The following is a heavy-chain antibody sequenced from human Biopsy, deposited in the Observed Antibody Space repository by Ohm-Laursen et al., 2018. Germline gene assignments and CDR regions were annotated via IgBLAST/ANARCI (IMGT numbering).Heavy chain of an antibody. D-gene: IGHD2-2*01. V-gene: IGHV4-59*07. CDR3: ARMPHFDY. CDR2: ISYTGGI. Sequence: SDTLSLTWAVSGGPISGYHWSWIRKSPGKGLEWLAYISYTGGITSNPSLNGRATMSLDTSKNQFSLRLIYVTAADTAVYYCARMPHFDYWGQGILVTVSS. J-gene: IGHJ4*02. CDR1: GGPISGYH.